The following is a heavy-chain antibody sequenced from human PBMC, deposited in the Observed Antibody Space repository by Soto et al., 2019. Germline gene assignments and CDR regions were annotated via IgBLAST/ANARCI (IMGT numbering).Heavy chain of an antibody. D-gene: IGHD2-2*01. CDR1: GLIFSDNS. Sequence: GGSLRLSCVASGLIFSDNSMNWVRQAPGKGLEWVSYISSSNSTIYYAGSVKGRLTNSRDIAKNSLFLQMNSLTAVDTVLYYCASARRYCSSASCLSFYYYMDVWGKGTTVTVSS. CDR3: ASARRYCSSASCLSFYYYMDV. CDR2: ISSSNSTI. J-gene: IGHJ6*03. V-gene: IGHV3-48*01.